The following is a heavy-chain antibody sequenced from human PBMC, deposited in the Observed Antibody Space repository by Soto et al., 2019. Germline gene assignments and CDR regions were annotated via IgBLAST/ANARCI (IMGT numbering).Heavy chain of an antibody. CDR3: ARDFAPIYYYDSSGYYLDY. CDR1: GFTFSSYS. D-gene: IGHD3-22*01. Sequence: GSLRLSCAASGFTFSSYSMNWVRQAPGKGLEWVSYISSSSSTIYYADSVKGRFTISRDNAKNSLYLQMNSLRDEDTAVYYCARDFAPIYYYDSSGYYLDYWGQGTLVTVSS. J-gene: IGHJ4*02. V-gene: IGHV3-48*02. CDR2: ISSSSSTI.